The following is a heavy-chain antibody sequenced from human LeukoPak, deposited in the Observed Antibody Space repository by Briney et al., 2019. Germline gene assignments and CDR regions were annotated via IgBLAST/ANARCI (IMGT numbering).Heavy chain of an antibody. D-gene: IGHD6-19*01. V-gene: IGHV4-59*08. J-gene: IGHJ2*01. CDR2: IYYDGTA. CDR1: GGPIGSYY. CDR3: ARHIAVAGTLWYFDL. Sequence: SETLSLTCSVSGGPIGSYYWSWIRQPPGKGLEWIGYIYYDGTAKYNPSLKSRFAISVDTSKKQFSLNLSSVTASDTAVYYCARHIAVAGTLWYFDLWGRGTLVTVSS.